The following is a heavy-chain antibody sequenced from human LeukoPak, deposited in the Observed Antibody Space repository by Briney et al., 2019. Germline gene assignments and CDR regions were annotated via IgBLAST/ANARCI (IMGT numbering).Heavy chain of an antibody. CDR2: IRPGGEIK. CDR1: GFIVNRFY. D-gene: IGHD1-26*01. CDR3: AGDSFYSFDY. J-gene: IGHJ4*02. Sequence: QPGGSLRLSCAASGFIVNRFYMRWVRQAPGEGLEWIGNIRPGGEIKHYADSVKGRFTISRDNVKKSLYLQMNSLRVDDTAVYYCAGDSFYSFDYWGQGTLVTVSS. V-gene: IGHV3-48*03.